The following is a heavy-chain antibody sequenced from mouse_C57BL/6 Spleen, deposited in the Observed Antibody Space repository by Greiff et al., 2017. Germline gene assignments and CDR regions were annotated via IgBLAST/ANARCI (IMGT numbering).Heavy chain of an antibody. V-gene: IGHV1-5*01. CDR1: GYTFTSYW. J-gene: IGHJ2*01. CDR2: IYPGNGDT. Sequence: VQLLQSGTVLARPGASVKMSCTTSGYTFTSYWMHWVKQRPGQGLEWIGAIYPGNGDTSYNQKFKGKAKLTGVTSVSTDYMEISSLTNENSVVYYCTRDDYYTYFDYWGQGTTLTVSS. D-gene: IGHD2-3*01. CDR3: TRDDYYTYFDY.